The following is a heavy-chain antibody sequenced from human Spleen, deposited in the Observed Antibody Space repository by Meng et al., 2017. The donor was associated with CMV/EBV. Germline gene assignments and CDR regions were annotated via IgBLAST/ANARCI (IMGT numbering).Heavy chain of an antibody. CDR3: ARDFWTRYNWFDP. D-gene: IGHD3/OR15-3a*01. CDR2: ISYDGSNK. CDR1: GFTFSRYD. V-gene: IGHV3-30-3*01. Sequence: CAASGFTFSRYDMHWVRQAPGKGLEWVAVISYDGSNKYYADSVKGRFTISRDNSKNTLYLQMNSLRAEDTAVYYCARDFWTRYNWFDPWGQGTLVTVSS. J-gene: IGHJ5*02.